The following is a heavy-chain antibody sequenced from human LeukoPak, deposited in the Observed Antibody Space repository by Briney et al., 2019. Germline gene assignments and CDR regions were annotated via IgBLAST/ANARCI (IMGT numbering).Heavy chain of an antibody. CDR1: GFTFSSYA. CDR2: ISGSGGST. Sequence: GASLRLSCAASGFTFSSYAMSWVRRAPGKGLEWVSAISGSGGSTYYADSVKGRFTISRDNSKNTLYLQMNSLRAEDTAVYYCAKDPIVVDAFDIWGQGTMVTVSS. CDR3: AKDPIVVDAFDI. V-gene: IGHV3-23*01. D-gene: IGHD2-15*01. J-gene: IGHJ3*02.